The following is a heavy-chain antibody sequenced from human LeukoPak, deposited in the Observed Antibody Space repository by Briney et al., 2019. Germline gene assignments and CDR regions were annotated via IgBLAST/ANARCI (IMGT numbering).Heavy chain of an antibody. V-gene: IGHV3-23*01. CDR1: GLTFSNHA. Sequence: GGSLRLSCAASGLTFSNHAMTWVRQAPGKGLEWVSALSDSGASKYYADSVKGRFTISRDNSKNTLYLQMNSLRADDTAVYYCASSPPTGITVSYFDYWGQGTLVTVSS. CDR3: ASSPPTGITVSYFDY. D-gene: IGHD4-17*01. J-gene: IGHJ4*02. CDR2: LSDSGASK.